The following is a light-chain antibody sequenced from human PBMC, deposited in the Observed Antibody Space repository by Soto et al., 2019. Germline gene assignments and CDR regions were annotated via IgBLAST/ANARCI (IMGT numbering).Light chain of an antibody. CDR3: ASWDYSLNGWV. J-gene: IGLJ3*02. CDR1: DSNIGGNA. Sequence: QSVLTQSPSASGTPGQRVAISCSGVDSNIGGNAVNCYHHRPVTAPKLLIYTNDQRPSGVPDRFSGSKSGTSASLVISGLQSEDEADYYCASWDYSLNGWVFGGGTQLTVL. V-gene: IGLV1-44*01. CDR2: TND.